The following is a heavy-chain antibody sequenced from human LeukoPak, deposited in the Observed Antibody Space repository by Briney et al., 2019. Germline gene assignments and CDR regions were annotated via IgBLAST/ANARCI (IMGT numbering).Heavy chain of an antibody. CDR1: GFTFSDYY. J-gene: IGHJ4*02. D-gene: IGHD3-9*01. Sequence: GGSLRLSCAASGFTFSDYYMSWIRQAPGKGLEWVSYISSSGSTIYYADSVKGRLTISRDNAKNSLYLQMNSLRAEDTAVYYCARAYFDWLLLDYWGQGTLVTVSS. V-gene: IGHV3-11*01. CDR2: ISSSGSTI. CDR3: ARAYFDWLLLDY.